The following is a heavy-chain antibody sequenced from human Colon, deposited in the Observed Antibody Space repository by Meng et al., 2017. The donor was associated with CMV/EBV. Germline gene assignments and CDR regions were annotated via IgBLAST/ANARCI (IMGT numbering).Heavy chain of an antibody. CDR1: TYSISRGYY. J-gene: IGHJ5*02. CDR2: VYSSGIT. D-gene: IGHD3-10*01. V-gene: IGHV4-38-2*01. CDR3: ARSPRGSSNWFDP. Sequence: GSLRLSCDVSTYSISRGYYWGWVRQPPGKGLEWIGNVYSSGITYYNPSLESRVTISVDTSKNQSSLKLKSVTDADTAVYFCARSPRGSSNWFDPWGQGTLVTVSS.